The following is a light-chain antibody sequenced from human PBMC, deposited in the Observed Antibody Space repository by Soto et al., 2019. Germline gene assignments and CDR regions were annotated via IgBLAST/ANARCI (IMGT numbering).Light chain of an antibody. V-gene: IGLV2-14*01. J-gene: IGLJ1*01. CDR2: EVT. CDR1: NTDVGQGKS. Sequence: ALAQPASVSGSRGQSITISCFGRNTDVGQGKSVSWYQQGPGKDPKLLIFEVTNRPSGISSRFPGSRSGNTASLTSSGLQPDDEGACVSYTDTGALVLGTGTKV. CDR3: YTDTGALV.